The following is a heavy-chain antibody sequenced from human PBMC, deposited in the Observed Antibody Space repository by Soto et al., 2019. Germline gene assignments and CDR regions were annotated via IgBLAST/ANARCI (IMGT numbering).Heavy chain of an antibody. CDR3: GRSVVGATGEILYNSMDV. Sequence: QVQLVQSGAEVKKPGASVKDYCKASGYTFTTYALHWVRQAPGQRPEWMGWINPASGHTKYSKKFQDRVTITRDTSATTGYMELSSLRSEDTAVYYCGRSVVGATGEILYNSMDVWGQGTTVTVSS. CDR1: GYTFTTYA. CDR2: INPASGHT. J-gene: IGHJ6*02. D-gene: IGHD1-26*01. V-gene: IGHV1-3*01.